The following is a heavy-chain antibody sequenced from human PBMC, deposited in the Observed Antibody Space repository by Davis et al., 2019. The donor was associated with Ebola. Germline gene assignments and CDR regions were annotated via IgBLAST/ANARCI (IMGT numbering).Heavy chain of an antibody. V-gene: IGHV3-23*05. D-gene: IGHD4-17*01. J-gene: IGHJ4*02. CDR2: LYSIGKA. CDR1: GFTFSSYA. Sequence: GESLKISCAASGFTFSSYAMSWVRQAPGKGLEWVSVLYSIGKAYYADSVKGRFTISRDNSKNTLYLQMNSLGAEDTAIYYCARGVARGDYTHWGQGTLVIVSS. CDR3: ARGVARGDYTH.